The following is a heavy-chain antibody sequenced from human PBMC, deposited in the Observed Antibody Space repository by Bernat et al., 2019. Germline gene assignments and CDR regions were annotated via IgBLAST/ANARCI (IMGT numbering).Heavy chain of an antibody. D-gene: IGHD3-22*01. CDR1: GFTFSDYY. Sequence: QVQLVESGGGLVKPGGSLRLSCAASGFTFSDYYMCWIRQAPGKGLEWVSYISSSGSTIYYADSVKGRFTISRDNAKNSLYLKMNSLRAEDTAVYYCARVFSNYYDSSGYYSRDYYYGMDVWGQGTTVTVSS. J-gene: IGHJ6*02. CDR2: ISSSGSTI. V-gene: IGHV3-11*01. CDR3: ARVFSNYYDSSGYYSRDYYYGMDV.